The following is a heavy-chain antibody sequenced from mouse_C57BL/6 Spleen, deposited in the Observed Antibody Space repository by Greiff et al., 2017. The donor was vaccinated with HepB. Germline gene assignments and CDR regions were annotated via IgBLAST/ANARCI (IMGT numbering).Heavy chain of an antibody. Sequence: EVQLQQSGPELVKPGASVKISCKASGYTFTDYYMNWVKQSHGKSLEWIGDINPNNGGTSYNQKFKGKATLTVDKSSSTAYMELRSLTSEDSAVYYCARYDYDGYYAMGYWGQGTSVTVSS. V-gene: IGHV1-26*01. CDR2: INPNNGGT. J-gene: IGHJ4*01. CDR3: ARYDYDGYYAMGY. D-gene: IGHD2-4*01. CDR1: GYTFTDYY.